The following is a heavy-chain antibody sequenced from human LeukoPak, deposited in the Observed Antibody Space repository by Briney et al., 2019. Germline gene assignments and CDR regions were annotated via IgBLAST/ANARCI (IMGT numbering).Heavy chain of an antibody. J-gene: IGHJ4*02. V-gene: IGHV4-34*01. D-gene: IGHD5-24*01. CDR1: AGSFSGYY. CDR2: INHSGST. Sequence: PSETLSLTCAVYAGSFSGYYWSWIRQPPGKGLEWIGEINHSGSTNYNPSLKSRVTISVDTSKNQFSLKLSSVTAADTAVYYCARGRRWLQPTTFDYWGQGTLVTVSS. CDR3: ARGRRWLQPTTFDY.